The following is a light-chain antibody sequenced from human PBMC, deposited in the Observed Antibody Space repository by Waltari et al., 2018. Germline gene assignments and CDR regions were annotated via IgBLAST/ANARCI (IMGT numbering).Light chain of an antibody. V-gene: IGLV3-21*03. CDR1: NIGSKR. CDR3: QVWDSSSDHPV. J-gene: IGLJ3*02. CDR2: DDS. Sequence: SYVLTQPHSVSVAPGKPAGITCGGNNIGSKRVHWYQQKPGQAPVLVVYDDSDRPSGIPERFSGSNSGNTATLTISRVEAGDEADYYCQVWDSSSDHPVFGGGTKLTVL.